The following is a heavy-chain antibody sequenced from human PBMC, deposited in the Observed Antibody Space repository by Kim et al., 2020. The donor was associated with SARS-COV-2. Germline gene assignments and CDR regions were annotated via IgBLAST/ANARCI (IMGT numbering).Heavy chain of an antibody. D-gene: IGHD5-12*01. V-gene: IGHV1-69*13. CDR1: GGTFSSYA. CDR2: IIPIFGTA. J-gene: IGHJ4*02. CDR3: ARDGGYSGYDSASWYFDY. Sequence: SVKVSCKASGGTFSSYAISWVRQAPGQGLEWMGGIIPIFGTANYAQKFQGRVTITADESTSTAYMELSSLRSEDTAVYYCARDGGYSGYDSASWYFDYWGQGTLVTVSS.